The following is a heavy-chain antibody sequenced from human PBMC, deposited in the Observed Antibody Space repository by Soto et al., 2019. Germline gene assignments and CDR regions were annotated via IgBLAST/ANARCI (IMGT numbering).Heavy chain of an antibody. CDR1: GGSIRSYH. D-gene: IGHD3-10*01. CDR3: ARTTMDGSGDY. V-gene: IGHV4-59*01. J-gene: IGHJ4*02. CDR2: IWYSGST. Sequence: SETLSLTCSGSGGSIRSYHWSWIRRPPGKALEWIGYIWYSGSTKYNPSLKSRITISVDTSKNQFSLKLSSVTAADTAVYYCARTTMDGSGDYWGRGTLVTVSS.